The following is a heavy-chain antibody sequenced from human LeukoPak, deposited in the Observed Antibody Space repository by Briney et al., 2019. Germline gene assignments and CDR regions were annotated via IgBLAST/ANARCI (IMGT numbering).Heavy chain of an antibody. CDR1: GFTVSSNY. CDR2: IYSGGST. V-gene: IGHV3-66*01. CDR3: AKAGRSTYYYDSSAYY. D-gene: IGHD3-22*01. J-gene: IGHJ4*02. Sequence: GGSLRLSCAASGFTVSSNYMSWVRQAPGKGLEWVSVIYSGGSTYYADSVKGRFTISRDNSKNTLYLQMNSLRAEDTAVYYCAKAGRSTYYYDSSAYYWGQGTLVTVSS.